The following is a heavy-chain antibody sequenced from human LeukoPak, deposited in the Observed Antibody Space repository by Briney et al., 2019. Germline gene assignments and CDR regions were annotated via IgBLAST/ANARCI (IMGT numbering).Heavy chain of an antibody. V-gene: IGHV1-46*01. CDR1: GYTFTSYY. CDR3: ASDDYSNNYGMDV. CDR2: INPSGGST. D-gene: IGHD4-11*01. Sequence: ASVKVSCKASGYTFTSYYTRWVRQAPGQGLEWMGIINPSGGSTSYAQKFQGRVTMTRDTSTSTVYMELSSLRSEDTAVYYCASDDYSNNYGMDVWGQGTTVTVSS. J-gene: IGHJ6*02.